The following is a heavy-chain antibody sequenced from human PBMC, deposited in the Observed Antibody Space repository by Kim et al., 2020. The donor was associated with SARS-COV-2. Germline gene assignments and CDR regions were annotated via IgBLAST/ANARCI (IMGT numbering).Heavy chain of an antibody. CDR2: IYYRGNT. CDR1: GGSISGTNNY. J-gene: IGHJ6*01. Sequence: SETLSLTCTHSGGSISGTNNYGGWIRQPPGKGLEWIGRIYYRGNTYDNPSLKSRLTISVDPSKNQFSLKLNSVTAADTAVYYCATVGHIVLLPTSANYY. V-gene: IGHV4-39*01. CDR3: ATVGHIVLLPTSANYY. D-gene: IGHD2-2*01.